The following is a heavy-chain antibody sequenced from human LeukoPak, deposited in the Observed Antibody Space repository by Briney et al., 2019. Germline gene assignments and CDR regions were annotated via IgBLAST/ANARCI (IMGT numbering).Heavy chain of an antibody. CDR1: GFTFSSYS. Sequence: GGSLRLSCAASGFTFSSYSMNWVRQAPGKGLEWVSPISCSSSYIYYADSVKGRFTISRDNAKNSLYLQMNSLRAEDTAVYYCARELEYYDFWSGYYSPYYYGMDVWGQGTTVTVSS. D-gene: IGHD3-3*01. J-gene: IGHJ6*02. V-gene: IGHV3-21*01. CDR2: ISCSSSYI. CDR3: ARELEYYDFWSGYYSPYYYGMDV.